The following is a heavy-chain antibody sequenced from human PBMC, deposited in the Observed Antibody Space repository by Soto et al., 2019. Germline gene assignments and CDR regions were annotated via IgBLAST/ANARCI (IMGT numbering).Heavy chain of an antibody. J-gene: IGHJ4*02. Sequence: QVVESGGGLVPPGESLRLSCAASGFNAPAYNMNWVRQTPRRGLEWVASMSSGGSIYYGDSVNGRFIISRDNAKNSVYLQMNGMRVEDTAVYYCAQGSGETTVSSLWSWGPGTLVTVSS. CDR3: AQGSGETTVSSLWS. V-gene: IGHV3-21*01. CDR1: GFNAPAYN. CDR2: MSSGGSI. D-gene: IGHD1-1*01.